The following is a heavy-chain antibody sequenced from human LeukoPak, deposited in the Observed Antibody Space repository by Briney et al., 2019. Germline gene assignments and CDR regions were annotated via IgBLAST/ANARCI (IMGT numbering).Heavy chain of an antibody. CDR2: IYHSGST. CDR3: ARGPTATTDY. CDR1: GGSISSGGYY. D-gene: IGHD4-17*01. Sequence: SETLSLTCTVSGGSISSGGYYWSWIRQPPGKGLEWIGYIYHSGSTYYNPSLKSRVTISVDRSKNQFSLKLSSVTAADTAVYYCARGPTATTDYWGQGTLVAVSS. J-gene: IGHJ4*02. V-gene: IGHV4-30-2*01.